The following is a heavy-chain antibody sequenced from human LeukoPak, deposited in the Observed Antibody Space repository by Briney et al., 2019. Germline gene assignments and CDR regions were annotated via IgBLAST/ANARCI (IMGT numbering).Heavy chain of an antibody. CDR1: GFTFSSYG. CDR2: ISYDGSNK. CDR3: ARDKRGLAAAGLDY. V-gene: IGHV3-30*03. J-gene: IGHJ4*02. D-gene: IGHD6-13*01. Sequence: PGGSLRLSCAASGFTFSSYGMHWVRQAPGKGLEWVAVISYDGSNKYYADSVKGRFTISRDNSKNTLYLQMNSLRAEDTAVYYCARDKRGLAAAGLDYWGQGTLVTVSS.